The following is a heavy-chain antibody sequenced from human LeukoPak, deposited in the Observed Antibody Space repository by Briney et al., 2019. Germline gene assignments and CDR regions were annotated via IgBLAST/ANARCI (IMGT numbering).Heavy chain of an antibody. Sequence: GGSLRFSCAVSGFTFSNYWMSWVRQVPGKGLEWVANINQDGSATYYVVSVKGRFTISRDNAKNSLFLHMGSLRAEDTALYYCARVPSTVKADYWGQGTLVTVSS. CDR1: GFTFSNYW. V-gene: IGHV3-7*04. CDR3: ARVPSTVKADY. J-gene: IGHJ4*02. D-gene: IGHD4-17*01. CDR2: INQDGSAT.